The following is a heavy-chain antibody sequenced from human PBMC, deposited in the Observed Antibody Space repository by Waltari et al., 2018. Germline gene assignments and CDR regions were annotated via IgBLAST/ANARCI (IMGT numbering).Heavy chain of an antibody. CDR2: IYTSGST. Sequence: QVQLQESGPGLVKPSQTLSLTCTVSGGSISSGSYYWSWIRQPAGKGLEWIGRIYTSGSTNYHTSLKSRVTISVDTSKNQFSLKLSSVTAADTAVYYCARTWDGWLDYWGQGTLVTVSS. J-gene: IGHJ4*02. V-gene: IGHV4-61*02. CDR3: ARTWDGWLDY. CDR1: GGSISSGSYY. D-gene: IGHD1-26*01.